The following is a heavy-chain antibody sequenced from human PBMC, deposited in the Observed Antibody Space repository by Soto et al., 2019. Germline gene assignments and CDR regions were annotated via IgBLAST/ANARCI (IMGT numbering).Heavy chain of an antibody. V-gene: IGHV3-48*03. J-gene: IGHJ6*02. CDR2: ISSSGSTI. CDR3: ARGSSKSTGYSSGPYYHYGMAV. D-gene: IGHD6-19*01. Sequence: GFLWLSCVPSGFSLSSYEMNWVRHAPGKGLEWGSYISSSGSTIYYADSVKGRFTISRENAKNSLYLQMNSLRAEDTAVYYCARGSSKSTGYSSGPYYHYGMAVWGQGTTVTVSS. CDR1: GFSLSSYE.